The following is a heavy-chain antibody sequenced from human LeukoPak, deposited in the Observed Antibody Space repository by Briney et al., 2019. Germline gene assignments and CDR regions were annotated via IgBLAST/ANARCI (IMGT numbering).Heavy chain of an antibody. CDR2: INTNTGNP. CDR1: GYNFTRYT. V-gene: IGHV7-4-1*01. CDR3: ARDRWSGYDSGAAYDAFDI. Sequence: ASVNVSCKASGYNFTRYTMNWVRQAPGQGLEWMGWINTNTGNPTYAQGVTGQFVFSLDTSVSTAYLQIFSLKAEDTAVYYCARDRWSGYDSGAAYDAFDIWGQGTMVTVSS. J-gene: IGHJ3*02. D-gene: IGHD5-12*01.